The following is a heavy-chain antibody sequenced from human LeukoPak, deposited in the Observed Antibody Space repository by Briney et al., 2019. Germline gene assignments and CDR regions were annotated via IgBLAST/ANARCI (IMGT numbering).Heavy chain of an antibody. CDR2: INAYNGKT. D-gene: IGHD3-3*01. CDR3: ARLYDFWSGSNQHVGGNYDY. Sequence: ASVKVSCKASGYTFTSYGISWVRQAPGQGREWMGWINAYNGKTNYAQKLQGRVTMTTDTSTSTAYMELRSLRSDDTAVYYCARLYDFWSGSNQHVGGNYDYWGRGTLVTVSS. V-gene: IGHV1-18*01. CDR1: GYTFTSYG. J-gene: IGHJ4*02.